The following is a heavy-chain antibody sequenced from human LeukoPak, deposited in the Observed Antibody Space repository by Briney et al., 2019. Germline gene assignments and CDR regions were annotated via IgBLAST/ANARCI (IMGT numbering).Heavy chain of an antibody. CDR3: ARDLGYCSSTSCYARGAFDI. V-gene: IGHV3-11*04. Sequence: GGSLRLSCAASGFTFSDYYMSWIRQAPGKGLEWVSYISSSGSTIYYADSVKGRFTISRDNAKNSLYLQMNSLRAGDTAVYYCARDLGYCSSTSCYARGAFDIWGQGTMVTVSS. CDR2: ISSSGSTI. CDR1: GFTFSDYY. J-gene: IGHJ3*02. D-gene: IGHD2-2*01.